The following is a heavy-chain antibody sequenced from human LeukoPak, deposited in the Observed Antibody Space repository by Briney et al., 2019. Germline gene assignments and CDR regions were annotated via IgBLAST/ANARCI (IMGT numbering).Heavy chain of an antibody. Sequence: SETLSLTCAVYGGSFSGYYWSWIRQPPGKGPEWIGEINHSGSTNYNPSLKSRVTISVDTSKNQFSLKLSSVTAADTAVYYCARGSRQQQTRVGWFDPWGQGTLVTVSS. CDR2: INHSGST. CDR3: ARGSRQQQTRVGWFDP. D-gene: IGHD6-13*01. CDR1: GGSFSGYY. V-gene: IGHV4-34*01. J-gene: IGHJ5*02.